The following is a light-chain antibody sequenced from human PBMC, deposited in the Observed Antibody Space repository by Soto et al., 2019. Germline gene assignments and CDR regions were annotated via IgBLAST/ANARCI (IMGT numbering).Light chain of an antibody. V-gene: IGKV1-8*01. CDR1: QGISSY. CDR3: XQYYSYPPT. CDR2: AAS. J-gene: IGKJ1*01. Sequence: AIRMTQSPSSFSASTGDRVTITCRASQGISSYLAWYQQKPGKAPKLLIYAASTLQSGVPSRFSGSGSGTDFTLTISCLQSEDFATYYCXQYYSYPPTFGQGTKVEIK.